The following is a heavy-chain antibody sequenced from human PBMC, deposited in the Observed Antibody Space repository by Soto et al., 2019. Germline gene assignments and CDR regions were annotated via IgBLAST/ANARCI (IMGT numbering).Heavy chain of an antibody. Sequence: ASVKVSCKASGYTFTSYGISWVRQPPGQGLEWMGWISAYNGNTNYAQKLQGRVTMTTDTSTSTAYMELRSLRSDDTAVYYCARGRWDDSSGYDAFDIWGQGTMVTVSS. J-gene: IGHJ3*02. CDR2: ISAYNGNT. CDR1: GYTFTSYG. V-gene: IGHV1-18*04. CDR3: ARGRWDDSSGYDAFDI. D-gene: IGHD3-22*01.